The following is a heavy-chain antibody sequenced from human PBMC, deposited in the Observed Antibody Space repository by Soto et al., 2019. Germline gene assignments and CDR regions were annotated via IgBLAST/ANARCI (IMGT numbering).Heavy chain of an antibody. J-gene: IGHJ6*02. CDR1: GFSLSTSGMC. V-gene: IGHV2-70*11. D-gene: IGHD6-13*01. Sequence: SGPTLVNPTQTLTLTCTFSGFSLSTSGMCVSWIRQPPGKALEWLARIDWDDDKYYSTSLETRLTISKDTSKNQVVLTMINMDPVDTATYYCARLPSSLVGSRWYYYGMDVWGQGTTVTVSS. CDR3: ARLPSSLVGSRWYYYGMDV. CDR2: IDWDDDK.